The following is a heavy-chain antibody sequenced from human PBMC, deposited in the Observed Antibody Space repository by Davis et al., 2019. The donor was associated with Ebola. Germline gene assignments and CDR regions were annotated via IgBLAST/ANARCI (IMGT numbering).Heavy chain of an antibody. J-gene: IGHJ3*02. CDR1: GGTFSSYA. CDR2: IIPVFGIP. Sequence: SVKVSCKASGGTFSSYAISWVRQAPGQGLDWMGGIIPVFGIPNYAQKFQGRVTITADESTSTAYMELSSLRSEDTAVYYCARHNSGAFDIWGQGTMVTVSS. CDR3: ARHNSGAFDI. D-gene: IGHD1-1*01. V-gene: IGHV1-69*13.